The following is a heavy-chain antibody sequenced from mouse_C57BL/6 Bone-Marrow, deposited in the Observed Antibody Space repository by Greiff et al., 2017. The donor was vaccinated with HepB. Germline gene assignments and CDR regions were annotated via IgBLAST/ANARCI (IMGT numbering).Heavy chain of an antibody. J-gene: IGHJ2*01. CDR3: TRRGTTVDY. CDR2: IDPETGGT. Sequence: QVQLKQSGAELVRPGASVTLSCKASGYTFTDYEMHWVKQTPVHGLEWIGAIDPETGGTAYNQKFKGKAILTADKSSSTAYMELRSLTSEDSAVYYCTRRGTTVDYWGQGTTLTVSS. V-gene: IGHV1-15*01. CDR1: GYTFTDYE. D-gene: IGHD1-1*01.